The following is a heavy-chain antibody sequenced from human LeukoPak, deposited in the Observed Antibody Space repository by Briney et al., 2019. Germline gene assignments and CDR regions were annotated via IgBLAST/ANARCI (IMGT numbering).Heavy chain of an antibody. D-gene: IGHD3-9*01. Sequence: PGGSLRLSCAASGFTFSSYGMHWVRQAPGKGLEWVAFIRYDGSNKYYADSVKGRFTISRDNSKNTLYLQMNSLRAEDTAVYYCARAQRNYDILTGYYNGAFDIWGQGTMVTVSS. CDR2: IRYDGSNK. V-gene: IGHV3-30*02. CDR3: ARAQRNYDILTGYYNGAFDI. J-gene: IGHJ3*02. CDR1: GFTFSSYG.